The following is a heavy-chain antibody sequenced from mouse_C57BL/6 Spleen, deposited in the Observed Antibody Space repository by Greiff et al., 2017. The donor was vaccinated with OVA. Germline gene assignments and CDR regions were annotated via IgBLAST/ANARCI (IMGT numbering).Heavy chain of an antibody. CDR3: ARYRQGAFDY. Sequence: EVQLVESGGGLVQPGGSLSLSCAASGFTFTDYYMSWVRQPPGTALEWLGFIRNKANGYTTEYSASVKGRFTISRDNSQSILYLQMNALRAEDSATYYCARYRQGAFDYWGQGTTLTVSS. V-gene: IGHV7-3*01. CDR2: IRNKANGYTT. CDR1: GFTFTDYY. J-gene: IGHJ2*01.